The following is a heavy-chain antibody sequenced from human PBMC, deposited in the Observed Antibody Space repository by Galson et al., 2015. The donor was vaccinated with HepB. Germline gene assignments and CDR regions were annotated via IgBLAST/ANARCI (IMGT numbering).Heavy chain of an antibody. V-gene: IGHV5-10-1*01. D-gene: IGHD6-19*01. J-gene: IGHJ3*01. CDR2: IDPVGSYT. Sequence: QSGAEVKKPGESLRISCQGSGYNFTNYWVTWVRQMPGEGLEWMGEIDPVGSYTNYSPSFQGHVTISTDKSISTAYLQWSSLKASDTAMYYCARQAIGYSSRGDGFDLWGQGTLVTLSS. CDR1: GYNFTNYW. CDR3: ARQAIGYSSRGDGFDL.